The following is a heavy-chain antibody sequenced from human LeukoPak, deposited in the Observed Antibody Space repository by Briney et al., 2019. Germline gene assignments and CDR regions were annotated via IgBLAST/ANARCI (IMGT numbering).Heavy chain of an antibody. CDR2: IYYSGST. Sequence: SETLSLTCAVSGGSISSYYWSWIRQPPGKGLEWIGYIYYSGSTSYNPSLKSRVTISVDTSKNQFSLKLSSVTAADTAVYYCARGYSGSYGRFDYWGQGTLVTVSS. CDR3: ARGYSGSYGRFDY. J-gene: IGHJ4*02. CDR1: GGSISSYY. D-gene: IGHD1-26*01. V-gene: IGHV4-59*01.